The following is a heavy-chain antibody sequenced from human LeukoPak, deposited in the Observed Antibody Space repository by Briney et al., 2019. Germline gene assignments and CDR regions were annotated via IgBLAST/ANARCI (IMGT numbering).Heavy chain of an antibody. Sequence: PGGSLRLSCAASGFTFSSYAMTWVRQAPGKGLEWVSAISGSDGSTYYADSVKGRFTISRDNAKNSLYLQMNSLRAEDTAVYYCARDGTGNWFDPWGQGTLVTVSS. CDR2: ISGSDGST. CDR1: GFTFSSYA. V-gene: IGHV3-23*01. J-gene: IGHJ5*02. CDR3: ARDGTGNWFDP.